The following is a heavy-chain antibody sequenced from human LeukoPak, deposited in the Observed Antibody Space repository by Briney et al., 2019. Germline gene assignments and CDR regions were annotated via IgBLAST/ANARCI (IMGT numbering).Heavy chain of an antibody. CDR2: ITGGGGA. CDR1: GLSFSSFA. V-gene: IGHV3-23*01. Sequence: PGGSLRLSCVASGLSFSSFAMTWVRQAPGKGLEWVSEITGGGGANHADSVKGRFTISRDNAKNSLYLQMNSLRAEDTAVYYCAKLGIVVVPAASFWFDPWGQGTLVTVSS. CDR3: AKLGIVVVPAASFWFDP. D-gene: IGHD2-2*01. J-gene: IGHJ5*02.